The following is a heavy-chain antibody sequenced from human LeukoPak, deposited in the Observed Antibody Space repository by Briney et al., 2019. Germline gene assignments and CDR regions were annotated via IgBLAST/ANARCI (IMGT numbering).Heavy chain of an antibody. Sequence: GGSLRLSCAASGFTFDDHAMHWVRQAPGKGLEWVAVISYDGSNKYYADSVKGRFTISRDNSKNTLYLQMNSLRAEDTAVYYCARIPATAILNYWGQGTLVTVSS. CDR1: GFTFDDHA. D-gene: IGHD2-2*02. CDR3: ARIPATAILNY. J-gene: IGHJ4*02. CDR2: ISYDGSNK. V-gene: IGHV3-30*04.